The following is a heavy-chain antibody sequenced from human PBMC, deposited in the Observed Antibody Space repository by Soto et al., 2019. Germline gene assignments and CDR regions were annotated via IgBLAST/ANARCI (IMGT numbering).Heavy chain of an antibody. J-gene: IGHJ4*02. CDR3: ATSYGSGYRACDY. V-gene: IGHV1-69*04. D-gene: IGHD3-10*01. CDR2: VNPILSMS. CDR1: GDTFSFYS. Sequence: QVQLVQSGAEVKRPGSSVKVSCKASGDTFSFYSINWVRQAPGLGLEWMGRVNPILSMSNYAQRFQGRVTXTXDXSTSAASMELSGLRSEDTAMYYCATSYGSGYRACDYWGQGALVTVSS.